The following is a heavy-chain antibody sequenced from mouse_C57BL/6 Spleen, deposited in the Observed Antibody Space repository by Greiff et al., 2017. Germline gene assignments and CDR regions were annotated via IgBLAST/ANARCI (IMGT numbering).Heavy chain of an antibody. CDR2: IDPSDSYT. Sequence: QVQLQQPGAELVKPGASVKLSCKASGYTFTSYWMQWVKQRPGQGLEWIGEIDPSDSYTNYNQKFKGKATLTVDTASSTAYMQLSSLTSEDSAVYYCVPYYYGSAYWGQGTPVTVSA. CDR3: VPYYYGSAY. J-gene: IGHJ3*01. D-gene: IGHD1-1*01. CDR1: GYTFTSYW. V-gene: IGHV1-50*01.